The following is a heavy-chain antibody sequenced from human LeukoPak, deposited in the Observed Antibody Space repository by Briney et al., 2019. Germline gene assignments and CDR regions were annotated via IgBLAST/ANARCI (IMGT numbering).Heavy chain of an antibody. Sequence: PGGSLRLSCAASGLTVSDNYMSWVRQSPVKGLEWVSVIYSGGDTFYADFVRGRFTISRDISKNSLYLQMNDLRVEDTAVYYCARGLVNSGTWDYFDYWGQGTLVTVSS. D-gene: IGHD3-9*01. J-gene: IGHJ4*02. CDR3: ARGLVNSGTWDYFDY. V-gene: IGHV3-53*01. CDR1: GLTVSDNY. CDR2: IYSGGDT.